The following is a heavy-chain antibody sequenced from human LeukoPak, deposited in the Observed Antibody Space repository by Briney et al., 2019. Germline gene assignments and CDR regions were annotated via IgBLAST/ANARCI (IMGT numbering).Heavy chain of an antibody. J-gene: IGHJ4*02. D-gene: IGHD6-19*01. Sequence: SETLSLTCAVYGGSFSGYYWSWIRQPPGKGLEWIGEINHSGSTNYNPSLKSRVTISVDTSKNHFSLQLKSVTPEDTAVYYCARDTVAGNYLDYWGQGTLVTVSS. CDR3: ARDTVAGNYLDY. CDR2: INHSGST. CDR1: GGSFSGYY. V-gene: IGHV4-34*01.